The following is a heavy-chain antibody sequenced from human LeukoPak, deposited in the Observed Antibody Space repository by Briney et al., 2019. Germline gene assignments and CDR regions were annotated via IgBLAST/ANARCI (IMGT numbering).Heavy chain of an antibody. D-gene: IGHD3-10*01. CDR2: IWYDGSNK. J-gene: IGHJ4*02. CDR3: AKDSGSGREGYFDY. CDR1: GFTFSSYG. Sequence: GGSLRLSCAASGFTFSSYGMHWVRQATGKGLEGGAVIWYDGSNKYYADSVKGRFTISRDNSKNTLYLQMNSLRAEDTAVYYCAKDSGSGREGYFDYWGQGTLVTVSS. V-gene: IGHV3-33*06.